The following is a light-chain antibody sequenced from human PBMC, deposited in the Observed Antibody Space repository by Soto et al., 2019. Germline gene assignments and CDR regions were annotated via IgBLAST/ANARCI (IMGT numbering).Light chain of an antibody. V-gene: IGKV1-8*01. CDR3: QQYYSYPHT. CDR2: AAS. J-gene: IGKJ2*01. Sequence: AIRMTQSPSSFSASTGDRVTITCRASQGISSYLAWYQQKPGKAPKLLIYAASTLQSEVPSRFSGSGSETDFTLTISCLQSEDFATYYCQQYYSYPHTCGQGTKLEIK. CDR1: QGISSY.